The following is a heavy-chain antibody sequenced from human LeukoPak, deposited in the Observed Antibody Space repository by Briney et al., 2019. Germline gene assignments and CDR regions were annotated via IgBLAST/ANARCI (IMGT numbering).Heavy chain of an antibody. CDR1: GFTFSNAW. CDR2: IKSKTDGCTT. J-gene: IGHJ4*02. CDR3: TTSPPYCSGGSCFDY. V-gene: IGHV3-15*01. D-gene: IGHD2-15*01. Sequence: GGSLRLSCAASGFTFSNAWMSWVRQAPGKGLEWDGRIKSKTDGCTTDNAAHVKGRFTIYRDDSKNTLYLQMNSPKTEDPAVYYCTTSPPYCSGGSCFDYWGQGTLVTVSS.